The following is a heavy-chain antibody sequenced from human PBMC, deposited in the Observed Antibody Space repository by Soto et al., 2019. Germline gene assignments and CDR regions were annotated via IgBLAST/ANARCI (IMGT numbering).Heavy chain of an antibody. J-gene: IGHJ6*02. CDR3: ARSMDSHDYYYGMDA. CDR1: GYTFTGYY. CDR2: INPNSGGT. V-gene: IGHV1-2*02. D-gene: IGHD2-15*01. Sequence: ASVKVSCKASGYTFTGYYMHWVRQAPGQGLGWMGWINPNSGGTNYAQKFEGRVTVTRDTSISTAYMKLSRLRSDDTAVYYCARSMDSHDYYYGMDAWGQGTTVTVS.